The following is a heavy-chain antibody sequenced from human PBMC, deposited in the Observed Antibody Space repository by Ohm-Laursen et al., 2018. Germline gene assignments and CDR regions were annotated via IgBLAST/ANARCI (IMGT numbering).Heavy chain of an antibody. J-gene: IGHJ3*02. CDR1: GFTFTAYP. V-gene: IGHV3-11*04. D-gene: IGHD1-14*01. CDR2: ITNSGDFI. CDR3: TRDGLLGRRAFDI. Sequence: SLRLSCAASGFTFTAYPMTWVRQAPGKGPEWIAYITNSGDFIQYADSVRGRFTISRDNAKRSLYLQTDSLRVEDTAVYYCTRDGLLGRRAFDIWGQGTLVTVSS.